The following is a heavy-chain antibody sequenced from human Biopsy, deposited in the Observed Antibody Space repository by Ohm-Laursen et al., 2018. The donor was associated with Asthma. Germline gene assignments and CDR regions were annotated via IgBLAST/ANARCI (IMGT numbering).Heavy chain of an antibody. CDR1: GFTFDDYA. V-gene: IGHV3-9*01. Sequence: SLRLSCSASGFTFDDYAMHWARQAPGKGLEWVSGISWNSGSIGYADSVKGRFTISRDNAKNSLYLQMNSLRAEDTALYYCAKGEWELLEADFDYWGQGTLVTVSS. CDR2: ISWNSGSI. D-gene: IGHD1-26*01. J-gene: IGHJ4*02. CDR3: AKGEWELLEADFDY.